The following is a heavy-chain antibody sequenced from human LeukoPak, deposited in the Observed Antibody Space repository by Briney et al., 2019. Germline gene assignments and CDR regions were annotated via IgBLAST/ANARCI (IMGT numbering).Heavy chain of an antibody. CDR2: IYHSGST. J-gene: IGHJ6*02. CDR1: GGSISSGGYY. V-gene: IGHV4-30-2*01. D-gene: IGHD2-15*01. CDR3: ATVVVVAAYYGMDV. Sequence: SETLSLTCTVSGGSISSGGYYWSWIRQPPGKGLEWIGYIYHSGSTYYNPSLKSRVTISVDRSKNQFSLKLSSVTAADTAVYYCATVVVVAAYYGMDVWGQGTTVTVSS.